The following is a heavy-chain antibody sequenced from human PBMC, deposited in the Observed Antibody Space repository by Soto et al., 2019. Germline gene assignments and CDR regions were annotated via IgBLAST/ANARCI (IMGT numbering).Heavy chain of an antibody. CDR2: FDPEDGET. Sequence: ASVKVSCKVSGYTLTELSMHWVRQAPGKGLEWMGGFDPEDGETIYAQKFQGRVTMTEDTSTDTAYMELSSLRSEDTAVYYCATADSNYLSNIVWGQGTLVTVSS. CDR3: ATADSNYLSNIV. D-gene: IGHD4-4*01. J-gene: IGHJ4*02. V-gene: IGHV1-24*01. CDR1: GYTLTELS.